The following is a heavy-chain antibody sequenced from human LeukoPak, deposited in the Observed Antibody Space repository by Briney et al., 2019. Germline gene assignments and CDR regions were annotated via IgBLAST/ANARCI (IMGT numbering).Heavy chain of an antibody. CDR2: ISASGGST. D-gene: IGHD3-10*01. CDR3: AKVPITMVRGVSVDYDY. Sequence: GGSLRLSCAASGFTFSSYAMSWVRPAPGKGLEWVSAISASGGSTYYADSVKGRFTISRDNSKNTLYLQMNSLRAEDTAVYYCAKVPITMVRGVSVDYDYWGQGTLVTVSS. J-gene: IGHJ4*02. CDR1: GFTFSSYA. V-gene: IGHV3-23*01.